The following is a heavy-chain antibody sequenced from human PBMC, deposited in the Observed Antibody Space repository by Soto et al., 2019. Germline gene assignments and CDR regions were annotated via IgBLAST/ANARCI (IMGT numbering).Heavy chain of an antibody. CDR3: ALVTTGTSPGYYYYYMDV. V-gene: IGHV1-69*02. D-gene: IGHD1-1*01. J-gene: IGHJ6*03. CDR1: GGTFSSYT. CDR2: IIPILGIA. Sequence: SVKVSFKASGGTFSSYTISWVRQAPGQGLEWMGRIIPILGIANYAQKFQGRVTITADKSTSTAYMELSSLRSEDTAVYYCALVTTGTSPGYYYYYMDVWGKGTTVTVSS.